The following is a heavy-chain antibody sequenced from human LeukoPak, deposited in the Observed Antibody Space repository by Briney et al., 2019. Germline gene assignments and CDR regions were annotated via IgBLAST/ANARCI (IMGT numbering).Heavy chain of an antibody. CDR3: AREPRGYSYGLDY. J-gene: IGHJ4*02. CDR2: INPNSSGT. Sequence: ASVKVSCKASGYTFTGYYMHWVRQAPGQGLEWIGWINPNSSGTNYAQKFQGRVTMTRDTSISTAYMQLSRLRSDDTAVYYCAREPRGYSYGLDYWGQGTLVTVSS. CDR1: GYTFTGYY. V-gene: IGHV1-2*02. D-gene: IGHD5-18*01.